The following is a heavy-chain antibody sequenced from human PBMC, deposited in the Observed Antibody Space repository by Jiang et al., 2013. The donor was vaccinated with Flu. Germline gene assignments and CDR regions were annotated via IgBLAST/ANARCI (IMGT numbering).Heavy chain of an antibody. D-gene: IGHD3-3*01. Sequence: LVQPGRSLRLSCAASGFTFDDYAMHWVRQAPGKGLEWVSGISWNSGSIGYADSVKGRFTISRDNAKNSLYLQMNSLRAEDTALYYCAKGSYYDFWSGYYKDYWGQGTLVTVSS. J-gene: IGHJ4*02. CDR2: ISWNSGSI. CDR1: GFTFDDYA. CDR3: AKGSYYDFWSGYYKDY. V-gene: IGHV3-9*01.